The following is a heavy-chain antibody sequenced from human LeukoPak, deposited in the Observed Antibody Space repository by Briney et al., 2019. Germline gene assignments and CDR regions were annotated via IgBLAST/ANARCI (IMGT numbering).Heavy chain of an antibody. D-gene: IGHD3-16*02. Sequence: SQTLSLTCTVSGGSISSGSYYWSWIRQPAGKGLEWIGRIYTSGSTNYDPSLKSRVTISVDTSKNQFSLKLSSVTAADTAVYYCARGVILLGGAFDIWGQGTMVTVSS. V-gene: IGHV4-61*02. CDR2: IYTSGST. CDR3: ARGVILLGGAFDI. J-gene: IGHJ3*02. CDR1: GGSISSGSYY.